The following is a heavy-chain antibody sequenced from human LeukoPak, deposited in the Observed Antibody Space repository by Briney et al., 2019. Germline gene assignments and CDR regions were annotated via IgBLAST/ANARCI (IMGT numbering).Heavy chain of an antibody. CDR2: ISSSSSTI. Sequence: GGSLRLSCAASGFTFSTYGMNWVRQAPGKGLEWVSYISSSSSTIYYADSVKGRFTISRDNSRNTLYLQMNSLRAEDTAVYYCARADRYGTTWYGRVDYWGQGTLVTVSS. J-gene: IGHJ4*02. CDR1: GFTFSTYG. V-gene: IGHV3-48*01. CDR3: ARADRYGTTWYGRVDY. D-gene: IGHD6-13*01.